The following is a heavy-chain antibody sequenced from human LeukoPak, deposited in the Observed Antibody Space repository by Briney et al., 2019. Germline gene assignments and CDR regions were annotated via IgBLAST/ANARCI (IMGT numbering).Heavy chain of an antibody. D-gene: IGHD5-18*01. Sequence: PGGSLRLSCTGSGFTFGDHAMSWVRQAPGKGLEWGGFIRSKAYRGTTEYAASVKGRFTLSRDDSASTAYLQMNSLRTEDTAVYYCARGPIQLWIHNAMDVWGQGTTVPVSS. CDR3: ARGPIQLWIHNAMDV. J-gene: IGHJ6*02. CDR2: IRSKAYRGTT. CDR1: GFTFGDHA. V-gene: IGHV3-49*04.